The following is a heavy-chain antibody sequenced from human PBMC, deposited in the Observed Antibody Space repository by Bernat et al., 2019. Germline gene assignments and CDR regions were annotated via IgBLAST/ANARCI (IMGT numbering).Heavy chain of an antibody. CDR3: ARAEDYDILNWFDP. CDR2: IYYSGST. V-gene: IGHV4-59*01. CDR1: GGSISSYY. J-gene: IGHJ5*02. D-gene: IGHD3-9*01. Sequence: QVQLQESGPGLVKPSETLSLTCTVSGGSISSYYWSWIRQPPGKGLEWIGYIYYSGSTNYNPSLKSRVTISVDTSKNQFSLKLSSVTAADTAVYYCARAEDYDILNWFDPWGQGTLVTVSS.